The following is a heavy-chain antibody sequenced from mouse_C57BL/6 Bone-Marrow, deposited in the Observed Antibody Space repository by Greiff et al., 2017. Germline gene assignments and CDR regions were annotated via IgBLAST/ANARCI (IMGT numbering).Heavy chain of an antibody. CDR1: GFTFSDYY. V-gene: IGHV5-12*01. D-gene: IGHD1-1*01. J-gene: IGHJ2*01. Sequence: EVQLVESGGGLVQPGGSLKLSCAASGFTFSDYYMYWVRQTPEKRLEWVAYISNGGGSTYYPDTVKGRFTISRDNAKNTLYLQMSRLKSEDTAMYYCARRGNYGLYFDYWGQGTTLTVSS. CDR2: ISNGGGST. CDR3: ARRGNYGLYFDY.